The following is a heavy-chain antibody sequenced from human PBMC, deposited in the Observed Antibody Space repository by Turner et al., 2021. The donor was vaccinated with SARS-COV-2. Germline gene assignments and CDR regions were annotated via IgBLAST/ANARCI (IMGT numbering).Heavy chain of an antibody. J-gene: IGHJ4*02. CDR2: IRSKANSYAT. D-gene: IGHD6-13*01. V-gene: IGHV3-73*01. Sequence: EVQLVESGGGLVQPGGSLKLSCAASGFTFSGSAMHWVRQASGKGVEWVGRIRSKANSYATAYAASVKGRFTISRDDSKNTVYLQMNSLKTEDTAVYYCTSDRIAAAGGADYWGQGTLVTVSS. CDR3: TSDRIAAAGGADY. CDR1: GFTFSGSA.